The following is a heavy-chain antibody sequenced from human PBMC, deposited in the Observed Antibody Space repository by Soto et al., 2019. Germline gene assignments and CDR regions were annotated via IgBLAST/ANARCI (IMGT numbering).Heavy chain of an antibody. V-gene: IGHV3-73*01. CDR2: IRDRAFSYAT. J-gene: IGHJ4*02. CDR3: TRLISAAQDY. CDR1: GFVFKDSS. D-gene: IGHD3-10*01. Sequence: EVLLVEXGGGLVQXXGSLKLSCAASGFVFKDSSIHWVRQASGKGLEWVGRIRDRAFSYATAYAASVKGRFXXXXXXSXXXXXXXXXSLKTEDTAIYYCTRLISAAQDYWGQGTLVTVXS.